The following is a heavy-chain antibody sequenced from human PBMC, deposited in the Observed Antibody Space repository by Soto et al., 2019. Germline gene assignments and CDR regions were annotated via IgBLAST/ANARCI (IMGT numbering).Heavy chain of an antibody. J-gene: IGHJ6*02. CDR2: IGEDGSEK. V-gene: IGHV3-7*03. CDR1: GFTFSTYW. D-gene: IGHD2-15*01. CDR3: ARGSGGHNYYYGMDV. Sequence: GGSLRLSCTAPGFTFSTYWMSWVRQAPGMGLEWVANIGEDGSEKYYVDSVKGRFTISRDNAKNSLYLQMNSLRADDTAVYYCARGSGGHNYYYGMDVWGQGXTVTVYS.